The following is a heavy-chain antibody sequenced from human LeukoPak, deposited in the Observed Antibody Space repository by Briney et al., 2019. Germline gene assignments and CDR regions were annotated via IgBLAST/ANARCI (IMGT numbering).Heavy chain of an antibody. Sequence: GGSLRLSCAASGFTFSSYGMSWVRQAPGKGLEWVSAISDYGGSTYYADSVKGRFTISRDNAKNSLYLQMNSLRAEDTAVYYCARDPRKFDEYYFDYWGQGTLVTVSS. D-gene: IGHD3-9*01. J-gene: IGHJ4*02. CDR1: GFTFSSYG. CDR2: ISDYGGST. V-gene: IGHV3-23*01. CDR3: ARDPRKFDEYYFDY.